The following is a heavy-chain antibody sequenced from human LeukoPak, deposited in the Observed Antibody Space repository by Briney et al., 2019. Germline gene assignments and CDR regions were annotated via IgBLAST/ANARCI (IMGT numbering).Heavy chain of an antibody. CDR1: RFTFSSYG. CDR3: ARGGPTGALDY. J-gene: IGHJ4*02. D-gene: IGHD7-27*01. CDR2: ISYDGSNK. V-gene: IGHV3-30*03. Sequence: GGSLRLSCTAYRFTFSSYGMHWVRQAPGKGLEWVAVISYDGSNKYYADSVKGRFTISRDNAKNSLYMQMISLRVEDTAVYYCARGGPTGALDYWGQGTLVTVSS.